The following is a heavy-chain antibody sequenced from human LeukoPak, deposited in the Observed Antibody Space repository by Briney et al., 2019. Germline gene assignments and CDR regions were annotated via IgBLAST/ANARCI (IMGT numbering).Heavy chain of an antibody. CDR1: GFTFSSYA. CDR3: AKDSGGELFFDY. Sequence: GGSLRLSCAASGFTFSSYAMSWVRQAPGKGLEWVSAISGSGGSTYYADSVEGRFTISRDNSKNTLYLQMNSLRAEDTAVYYCAKDSGGELFFDYWGQGTLVTVSS. D-gene: IGHD3-10*01. J-gene: IGHJ4*02. CDR2: ISGSGGST. V-gene: IGHV3-23*01.